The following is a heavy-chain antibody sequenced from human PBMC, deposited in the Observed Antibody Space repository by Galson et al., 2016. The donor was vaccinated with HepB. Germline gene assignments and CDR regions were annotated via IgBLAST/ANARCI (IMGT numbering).Heavy chain of an antibody. D-gene: IGHD4-11*01. CDR3: VRDDYLDV. CDR2: IKADGRDK. J-gene: IGHJ3*01. CDR1: GFTFSPFW. V-gene: IGHV3-7*01. Sequence: SLRLSCAASGFTFSPFWMSWVRQAPGQGLEWVADIKADGRDKFYVDSVKGRFTIARDNTKNSLYLQMNSLRAEDTAVYYCVRDDYLDVWGQGTMVIVSS.